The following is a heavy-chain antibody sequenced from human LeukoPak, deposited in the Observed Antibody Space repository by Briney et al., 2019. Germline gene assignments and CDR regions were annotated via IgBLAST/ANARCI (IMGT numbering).Heavy chain of an antibody. Sequence: SETLSLTCTVSGGSIRGYYWSWLRQSPGKGLEWIGYIYYNGTTDYNPSLKSRVTISVDTSKNQFSLKLSSVTAADTAVYYCARHRFAVIVPAGGMDVWGLGTAVTVSS. CDR3: ARHRFAVIVPAGGMDV. D-gene: IGHD2-2*01. V-gene: IGHV4-59*08. J-gene: IGHJ6*02. CDR2: IYYNGTT. CDR1: GGSIRGYY.